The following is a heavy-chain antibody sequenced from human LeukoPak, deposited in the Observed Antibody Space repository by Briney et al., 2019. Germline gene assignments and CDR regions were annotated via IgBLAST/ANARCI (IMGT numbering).Heavy chain of an antibody. V-gene: IGHV1-18*01. D-gene: IGHD6-13*01. CDR2: ISAYNGNT. CDR1: GYTFTSYG. Sequence: GASVKVSCKASGYTFTSYGISWVRQAPGQGLEWMGWISAYNGNTNYAQKLQGRVTMTTDTSTSTAHMELRSLRSDDTAVYYCAREGDGDSSSWSNNWFDPWGQGTLVTVSS. CDR3: AREGDGDSSSWSNNWFDP. J-gene: IGHJ5*02.